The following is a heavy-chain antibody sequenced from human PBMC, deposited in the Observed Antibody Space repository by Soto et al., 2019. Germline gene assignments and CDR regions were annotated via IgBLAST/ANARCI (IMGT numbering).Heavy chain of an antibody. CDR1: GGSISSSSYY. CDR3: ARHGLQVRGVIIRSRFDY. J-gene: IGHJ4*02. D-gene: IGHD3-10*01. CDR2: IYYSGST. Sequence: SETLSLTCTVSGGSISSSSYYWGWIRQPPGKGLEWIGSIYYSGSTYYNPSLKSRVTISVDTSKNQFSLKLSSVTAADTAVYYCARHGLQVRGVIIRSRFDYWGQGTLVTVSS. V-gene: IGHV4-39*01.